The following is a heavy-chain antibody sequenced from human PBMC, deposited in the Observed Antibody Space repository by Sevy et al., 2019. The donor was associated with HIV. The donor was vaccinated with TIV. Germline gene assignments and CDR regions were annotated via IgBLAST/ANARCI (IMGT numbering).Heavy chain of an antibody. V-gene: IGHV1-18*04. D-gene: IGHD3-22*01. CDR1: GYTFTSYG. Sequence: ASVKVSCKASGYTFTSYGISWVRQAPGQGLEWMGWISAYNGNTNYAQTLQGRVTMTTDTSTSTAYMELRSLRSDDTAVYYCATTPSYYYDSSGYFDYWGQGTLVTVSS. CDR2: ISAYNGNT. CDR3: ATTPSYYYDSSGYFDY. J-gene: IGHJ4*02.